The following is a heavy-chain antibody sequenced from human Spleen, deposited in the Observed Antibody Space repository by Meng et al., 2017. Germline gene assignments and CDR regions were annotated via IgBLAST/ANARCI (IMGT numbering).Heavy chain of an antibody. CDR3: ARVVGYSSSWYFNWFDP. J-gene: IGHJ5*02. D-gene: IGHD6-13*01. CDR2: IIPIFGTA. CDR1: GGTFSSYA. V-gene: IGHV1-69*05. Sequence: VGRSRDEGKKPGSSVKCSVKASGGTFSSYAISWVRQAPGQGLEWMGGIIPIFGTANYAQKFQGRVTITTDESTSTAYMELSSLRSEDTAVYYCARVVGYSSSWYFNWFDPWGQGTLVTVSS.